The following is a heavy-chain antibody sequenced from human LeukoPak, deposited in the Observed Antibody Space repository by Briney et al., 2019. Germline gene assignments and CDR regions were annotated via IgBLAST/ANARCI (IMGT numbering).Heavy chain of an antibody. J-gene: IGHJ6*03. D-gene: IGHD3-10*01. CDR3: AKVPMVRGVIYYMDV. CDR1: GFTFDDYA. V-gene: IGHV3-43D*03. Sequence: PGGSLRLSCAASGFTFDDYAMHWVRQTPGKCLEWVSLISWDGGTTYYADSVRGRFTISRDNSENSLYLQMNSLRAEDTALYYCAKVPMVRGVIYYMDVWGKGTTVTVSS. CDR2: ISWDGGTT.